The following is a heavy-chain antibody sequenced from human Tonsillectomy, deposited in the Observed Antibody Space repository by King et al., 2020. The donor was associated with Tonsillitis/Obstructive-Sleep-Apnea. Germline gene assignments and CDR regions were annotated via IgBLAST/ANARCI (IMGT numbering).Heavy chain of an antibody. Sequence: VQLVESGGGVVQPGRSLRLSCASSGITFSSYAMHWVRQAPGKGLEWVAEISYDGSYKKNADSVKGRLTISWANSRNTLYLQMNSLRPEDTAVYYCAREHSSLDAFDIWGQGTMVTVSS. CDR2: ISYDGSYK. V-gene: IGHV3-30*01. CDR1: GITFSSYA. J-gene: IGHJ3*02. D-gene: IGHD6-19*01. CDR3: AREHSSLDAFDI.